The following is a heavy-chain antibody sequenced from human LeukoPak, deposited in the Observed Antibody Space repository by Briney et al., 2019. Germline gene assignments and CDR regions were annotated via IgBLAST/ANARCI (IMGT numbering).Heavy chain of an antibody. Sequence: PGGSLRLTCAASGFTFSSYSMNWLRQAPGQGLEWVSSIGSSSSDIYYADSVKGRFTISRDNAKNSLFLQMNSLRAEDTALYYCARDRSYGFDYWGQGTLVTVSS. V-gene: IGHV3-21*01. CDR3: ARDRSYGFDY. CDR1: GFTFSSYS. J-gene: IGHJ4*02. D-gene: IGHD5-18*01. CDR2: IGSSSSDI.